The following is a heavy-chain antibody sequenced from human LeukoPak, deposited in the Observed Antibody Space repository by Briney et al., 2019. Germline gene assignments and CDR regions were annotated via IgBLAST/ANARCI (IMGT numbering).Heavy chain of an antibody. Sequence: GRSLRLSCAASGFTFSSYAMHWVRQAPGKGLEWVAVISYDGSNKYYADSVKGRFTISRDNSKNTLYLQMNSLRAEDTAVYYCARDTPYYYGSGSWPYWGQGTLVTVSS. J-gene: IGHJ4*02. CDR1: GFTFSSYA. CDR3: ARDTPYYYGSGSWPY. D-gene: IGHD3-10*01. V-gene: IGHV3-30-3*01. CDR2: ISYDGSNK.